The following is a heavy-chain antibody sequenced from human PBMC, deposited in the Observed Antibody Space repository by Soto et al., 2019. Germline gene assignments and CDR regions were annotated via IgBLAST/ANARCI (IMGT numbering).Heavy chain of an antibody. CDR1: GFTFSSYE. CDR3: AREMATGPDY. V-gene: IGHV3-48*03. D-gene: IGHD5-12*01. J-gene: IGHJ4*02. Sequence: GGSLRLSCAASGFTFSSYEMNWVRQAPGKGLEWVSYISSSGSTIYYADSVKGRFTISRDNAKNSLYLQMNSLRAEDTAVYYCAREMATGPDYWGQGTLVTVSS. CDR2: ISSSGSTI.